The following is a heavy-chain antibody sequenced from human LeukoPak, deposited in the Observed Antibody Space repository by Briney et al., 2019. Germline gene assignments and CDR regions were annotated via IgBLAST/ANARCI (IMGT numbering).Heavy chain of an antibody. D-gene: IGHD3-9*01. Sequence: SETLSLTCAVYGGSFSGYYWSWIRQPPGKGLEWIGEINHSGSTNYNPSLKSRVTISVDTSKNQFSLKLSSVTAADTAVYYCARELRYFDWSTHYYYYMDVWGKGTTVTVSS. CDR1: GGSFSGYY. V-gene: IGHV4-34*01. CDR3: ARELRYFDWSTHYYYYMDV. J-gene: IGHJ6*03. CDR2: INHSGST.